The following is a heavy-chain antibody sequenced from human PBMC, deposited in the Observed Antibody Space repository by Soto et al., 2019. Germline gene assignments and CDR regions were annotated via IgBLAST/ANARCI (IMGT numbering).Heavy chain of an antibody. V-gene: IGHV1-18*01. Sequence: QVQLVQSGGEVKKSGASVKVSCKTSGYSFTTYGISWVRQAPGQGLEWMGWISGYNGNTNYAQKFQGRVTMTTDTSTSTAYMVLRSLRSDDTAVYYCAREGPAPYYYYGMDVWGQGSTVAVSS. CDR3: AREGPAPYYYYGMDV. CDR2: ISGYNGNT. CDR1: GYSFTTYG. J-gene: IGHJ6*02.